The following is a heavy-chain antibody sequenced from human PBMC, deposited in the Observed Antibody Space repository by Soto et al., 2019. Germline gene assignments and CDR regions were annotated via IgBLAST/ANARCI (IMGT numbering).Heavy chain of an antibody. D-gene: IGHD6-19*01. V-gene: IGHV3-9*01. J-gene: IGHJ4*02. Sequence: EVQLVESGGGLVQPGRSLRLSCAASGFTFDDYAMHWVRQAPGKGLEWVSGISWNSGSIGYADSVKGRFTISRDNAKNSLYLQMNSLRAEDTALYYCALSTYSSGWSFPCLWGQGTLVTVSS. CDR3: ALSTYSSGWSFPCL. CDR2: ISWNSGSI. CDR1: GFTFDDYA.